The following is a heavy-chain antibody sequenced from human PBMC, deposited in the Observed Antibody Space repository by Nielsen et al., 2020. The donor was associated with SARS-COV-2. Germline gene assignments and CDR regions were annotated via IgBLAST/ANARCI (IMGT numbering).Heavy chain of an antibody. V-gene: IGHV1-69*13. CDR1: GGTFSSYA. J-gene: IGHJ3*02. CDR2: IIPIFGTA. CDR3: VSSGRVTMIVVVTSDAFDI. Sequence: SVKVSCKASGGTFSSYAISWVRQAPGQGLEWMGGIIPIFGTANYAQKFQGRVTITADESTSTAYMELSSLRSEDTAVYYCVSSGRVTMIVVVTSDAFDIWGQGTMVTVSS. D-gene: IGHD3-22*01.